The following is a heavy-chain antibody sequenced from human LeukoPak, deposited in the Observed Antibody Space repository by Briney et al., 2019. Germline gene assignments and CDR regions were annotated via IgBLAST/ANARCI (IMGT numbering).Heavy chain of an antibody. D-gene: IGHD4-17*01. CDR1: AFTFCNYA. J-gene: IGHJ4*02. CDR2: LSGSGAST. V-gene: IGHV3-23*01. CDR3: AKAQPTTVTSVDY. Sequence: GGSLRLSCAASAFTFCNYAMNWVRQAPGKGLEWVSGLSGSGASTYYADSVKGRFTISRDNSKNTLYLQMNRLRAGDTAVYYCAKAQPTTVTSVDYWGQGTLVTVSS.